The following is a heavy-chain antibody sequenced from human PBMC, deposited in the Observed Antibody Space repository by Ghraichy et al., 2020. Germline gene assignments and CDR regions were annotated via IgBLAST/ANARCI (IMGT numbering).Heavy chain of an antibody. CDR3: ARTVMIYGDYRIDYYYMDV. D-gene: IGHD4-17*01. J-gene: IGHJ6*03. CDR2: IYYSGST. CDR1: GGSISSYY. V-gene: IGHV4-59*01. Sequence: SETLSLTCTVSGGSISSYYWSWIRQPPGKGLEWIGYIYYSGSTNYNPSLKSRVTISVDTSKNQSSLKLSSVTAADTAVYYCARTVMIYGDYRIDYYYMDVWGKGTTVTVS.